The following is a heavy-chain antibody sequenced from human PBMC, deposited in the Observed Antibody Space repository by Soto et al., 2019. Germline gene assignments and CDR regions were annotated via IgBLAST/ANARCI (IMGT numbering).Heavy chain of an antibody. J-gene: IGHJ4*02. D-gene: IGHD2-15*01. Sequence: EVQLLDSGGGLVQPGGSLRLSCAASGFTFINYVMSWVRQAPVKGLEWVSGAGGSDDSTYYSDSVKGRFAISRDNSKDTLYLRMTRLRGEDTALYYCAKSPLGYCSGGSCYPPHYIDCWAQGTLVTVSS. CDR2: AGGSDDST. CDR1: GFTFINYV. V-gene: IGHV3-23*01. CDR3: AKSPLGYCSGGSCYPPHYIDC.